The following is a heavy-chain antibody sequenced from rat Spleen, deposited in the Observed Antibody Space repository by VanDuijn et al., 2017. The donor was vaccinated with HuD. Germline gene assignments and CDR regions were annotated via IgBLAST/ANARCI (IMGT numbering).Heavy chain of an antibody. Sequence: EVRLVESGGGLVQPGRSLKLSCAASGFTFSNYGMAWVRQAPTKGLEWVATINYDATSTHYRDSVKGRFTISRDNSKSTLFLQMDSLRSEDTATYYCTRHGGLRNWFAYWGQGTLVTVSS. CDR2: INYDATST. CDR3: TRHGGLRNWFAY. CDR1: GFTFSNYG. V-gene: IGHV5-29*01. J-gene: IGHJ3*01. D-gene: IGHD1-11*01.